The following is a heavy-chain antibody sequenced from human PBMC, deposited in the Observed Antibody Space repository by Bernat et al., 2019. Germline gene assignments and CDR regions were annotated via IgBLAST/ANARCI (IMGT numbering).Heavy chain of an antibody. V-gene: IGHV1-46*03. J-gene: IGHJ4*02. CDR2: TNPSGGSS. CDR3: ARGIDGYRGTNFDY. CDR1: GYTFTNYF. Sequence: QVQLVQSGAEVKKPGASVTISCKASGYTFTNYFMHWVRQAPGQGLEWMAITNPSGGSSGYAQKFLGRVSMTRDTSTSTVYMEMSSLRSEDTAVYFCARGIDGYRGTNFDYWGQGTLVTVSS. D-gene: IGHD5-24*01.